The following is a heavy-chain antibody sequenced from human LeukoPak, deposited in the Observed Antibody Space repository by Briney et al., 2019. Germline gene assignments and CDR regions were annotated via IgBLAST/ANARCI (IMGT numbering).Heavy chain of an antibody. CDR1: GYTFTGYC. D-gene: IGHD4-17*01. V-gene: IGHV1-2*02. Sequence: ASVKVSCKASGYTFTGYCMHWVRQAPGQGLEWMGWINPNSGGTNYAQKFQGGVTMTRDTSISTAYMELSRLRSDDTAVYYCARDPVDYGDYGFDYWGQGTLVTVSS. CDR3: ARDPVDYGDYGFDY. CDR2: INPNSGGT. J-gene: IGHJ4*02.